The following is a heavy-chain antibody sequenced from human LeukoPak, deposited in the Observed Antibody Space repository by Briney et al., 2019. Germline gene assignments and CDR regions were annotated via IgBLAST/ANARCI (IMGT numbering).Heavy chain of an antibody. J-gene: IGHJ4*02. Sequence: ASVKVSCTASGYTLTDYYMHWVRQAPGEGREWMGRINPNSGGTNYAQKFQGRVTMTRDTSISTVYMELSRLRSDDTAVYYCARVGYYESSGYYEYWGQGTLVTVSS. D-gene: IGHD3-22*01. CDR2: INPNSGGT. CDR3: ARVGYYESSGYYEY. V-gene: IGHV1-2*06. CDR1: GYTLTDYY.